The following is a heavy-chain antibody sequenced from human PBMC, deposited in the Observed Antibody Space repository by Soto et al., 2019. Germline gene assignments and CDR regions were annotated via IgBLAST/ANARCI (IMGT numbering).Heavy chain of an antibody. CDR3: ARDSIIRGAASNGDNWFDP. CDR1: GGSISSGGYY. J-gene: IGHJ5*02. D-gene: IGHD2-15*01. Sequence: SETLSLTCTVSGGSISSGGYYWSWIRQHPGKGLEWIGYIYYSGSTYYNPSLKSRVTISVDTSKNQFSLKLSSVTAADTAVYYCARDSIIRGAASNGDNWFDPWGQGTLVTVSS. V-gene: IGHV4-31*03. CDR2: IYYSGST.